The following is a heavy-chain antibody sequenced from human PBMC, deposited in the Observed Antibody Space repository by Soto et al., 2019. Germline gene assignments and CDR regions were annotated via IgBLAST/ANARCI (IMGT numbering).Heavy chain of an antibody. CDR1: GFTFSSYW. CDR2: INGDGSNT. CDR3: ARVCTGGSCYQFDS. V-gene: IGHV3-74*01. J-gene: IGHJ4*02. D-gene: IGHD2-15*01. Sequence: EVHLVESGGGLVQPGGSLSLSCAASGFTFSSYWMHWVRQAPGKGLVWVSCINGDGSNTNYADSVKGRFTISRDNAKNTLYLQMNSLRADDTAVYYCARVCTGGSCYQFDSWGQGTLVTVSS.